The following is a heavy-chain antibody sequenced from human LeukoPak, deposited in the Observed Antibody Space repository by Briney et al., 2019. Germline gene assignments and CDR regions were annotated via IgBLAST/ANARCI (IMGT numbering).Heavy chain of an antibody. V-gene: IGHV3-53*01. CDR2: IYSGGST. CDR1: GFTVSSNY. CDR3: ARGSDGWFAFDY. D-gene: IGHD6-19*01. Sequence: GGSLRLSCAASGFTVSSNYMSWVRQAPGKGLEWVSVIYSGGSTYYADSVKGRFTISRDNSKHTLNLQMNSLRAEDTAIYYCARGSDGWFAFDYWGQGILVTVSS. J-gene: IGHJ4*02.